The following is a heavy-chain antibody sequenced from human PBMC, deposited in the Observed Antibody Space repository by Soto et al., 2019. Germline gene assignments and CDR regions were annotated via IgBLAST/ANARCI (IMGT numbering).Heavy chain of an antibody. J-gene: IGHJ6*02. CDR1: GFTFSSYA. CDR3: AKGGDDYGDPYYYYYGMDV. CDR2: ISGSGGST. Sequence: GGSLRLSCAASGFTFSSYAMSWVRQAPGKGLEWVSAISGSGGSTYYADSVKGRFTISRDNSKNTLYLQMNSLRAEDTAVYYCAKGGDDYGDPYYYYYGMDVWGQGTTVTVSS. D-gene: IGHD4-17*01. V-gene: IGHV3-23*01.